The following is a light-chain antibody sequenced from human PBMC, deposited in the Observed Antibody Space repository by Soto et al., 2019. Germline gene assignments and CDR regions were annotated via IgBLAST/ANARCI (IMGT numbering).Light chain of an antibody. CDR3: QQSYSTPRT. J-gene: IGKJ1*01. Sequence: DIQMTQSPSSLSASVGDRVTITCRASQSISNYLNWYQQNPGKAPKPLIYAASSLQSGVPSRFSGSGSGTDFTLTISSLQPEDFATYYCQQSYSTPRTFGQGTKVEIK. V-gene: IGKV1-39*01. CDR2: AAS. CDR1: QSISNY.